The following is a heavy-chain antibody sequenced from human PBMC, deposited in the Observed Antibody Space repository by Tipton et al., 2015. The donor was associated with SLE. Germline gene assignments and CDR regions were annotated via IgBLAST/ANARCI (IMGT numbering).Heavy chain of an antibody. D-gene: IGHD3-22*01. J-gene: IGHJ4*02. CDR3: ARDEYRYDGTGYHLLGHFDY. Sequence: TLSLTCSVSGGSINVGFYYWGWIRQHPGKGLEWIGNVYYSGNTNYNPSLRSRVTISVDTSKNQFSLELTSVTAADTAVYYCARDEYRYDGTGYHLLGHFDYWGQGTLVTVSS. CDR2: VYYSGNT. V-gene: IGHV4-31*03. CDR1: GGSINVGFYY.